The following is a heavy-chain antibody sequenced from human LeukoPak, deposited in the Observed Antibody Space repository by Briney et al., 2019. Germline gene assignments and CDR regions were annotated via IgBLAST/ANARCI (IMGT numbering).Heavy chain of an antibody. V-gene: IGHV1-18*01. CDR3: ARGNSSSWYGWYFDY. Sequence: ASLKVSCKASGYTFTSYGISWVRQAPGQRLEWMGWISAYNGNTNYAQKLQGRVTMTTDTSTSTAYMELRSLRSDDTAVYYCARGNSSSWYGWYFDYWGQGTLVTVSS. J-gene: IGHJ4*02. CDR2: ISAYNGNT. CDR1: GYTFTSYG. D-gene: IGHD6-13*01.